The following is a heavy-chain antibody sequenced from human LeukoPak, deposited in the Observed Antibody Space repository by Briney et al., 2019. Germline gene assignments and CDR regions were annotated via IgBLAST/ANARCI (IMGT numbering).Heavy chain of an antibody. CDR3: ARHSYGTFDY. CDR2: IYYSGNT. Sequence: ASEALSLTCTVSGDSINTKSYYRGWIRQPPGKGLEWIGSIYYSGNTYYNPSLKSRVTLSIDTSKNQFSLGLSSVTAADTAVYYCARHSYGTFDYWGQGTLVTVSS. J-gene: IGHJ4*02. V-gene: IGHV4-39*01. CDR1: GDSINTKSYY. D-gene: IGHD5-18*01.